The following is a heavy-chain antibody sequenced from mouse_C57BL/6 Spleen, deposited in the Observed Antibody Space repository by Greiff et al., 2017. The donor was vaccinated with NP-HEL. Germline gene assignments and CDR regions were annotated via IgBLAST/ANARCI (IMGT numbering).Heavy chain of an antibody. CDR2: INPNNGGT. CDR1: GYTFTDYY. J-gene: IGHJ4*01. V-gene: IGHV1-26*01. Sequence: EVQLQQSGPELVKPGASVKISCKASGYTFTDYYMNWVKQSHGKSLEWIGDINPNNGGTSYNQKFKGKATLTVDKSSSTAYMELRSLTSEDSAVYYCARWNWDGTYYYAMDYWGQGTSVTVSS. D-gene: IGHD4-1*01. CDR3: ARWNWDGTYYYAMDY.